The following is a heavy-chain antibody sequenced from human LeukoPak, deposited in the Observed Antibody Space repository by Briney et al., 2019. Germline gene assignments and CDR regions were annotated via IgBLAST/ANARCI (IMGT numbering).Heavy chain of an antibody. V-gene: IGHV3-21*01. J-gene: IGHJ4*02. CDR3: VRAVEGNSGNFDY. CDR2: ISSSNSYI. CDR1: GFVLTTYS. Sequence: NPGGSLRLSCVASGFVLTTYSMNWIRHAPGKGLEWVSSISSSNSYIYYADAVKGRFTVSRDNAKNSLYLQMDSLSADDTAVYYCVRAVEGNSGNFDYWGQGTLVTVSS. D-gene: IGHD2-15*01.